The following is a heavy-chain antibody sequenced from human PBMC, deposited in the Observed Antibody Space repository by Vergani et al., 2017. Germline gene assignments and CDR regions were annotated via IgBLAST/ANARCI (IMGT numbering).Heavy chain of an antibody. CDR3: AREPSPGYCSGGSCYSYYYYYGMDV. CDR2: IIPILGIA. J-gene: IGHJ6*02. V-gene: IGHV1-69*08. CDR1: GGTFSSYT. Sequence: QVQLVQSGAEVKKPGSSVKVSCKASGGTFSSYTISWVRQAPGQGLEWMGRIIPILGIANYAQKFQGRVTLTADKSTSTAYMELSSLRSEDTAVYYCAREPSPGYCSGGSCYSYYYYYGMDVWGQGTTVTVSS. D-gene: IGHD2-15*01.